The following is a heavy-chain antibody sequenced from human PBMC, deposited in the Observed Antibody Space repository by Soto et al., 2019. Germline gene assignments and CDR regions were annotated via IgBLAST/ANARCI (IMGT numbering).Heavy chain of an antibody. CDR2: ISAYNGNT. CDR3: ASESYGGEFDY. Sequence: ASVKVSCKASGYTFTNFGISWVRQAPGQGLEWMGWISAYNGNTNYAQNFQGRVTMTTDTSTSTAYMELRSLRSEDTAVYYCASESYGGEFDYWGQGTLVTVSS. J-gene: IGHJ4*02. V-gene: IGHV1-18*01. D-gene: IGHD4-17*01. CDR1: GYTFTNFG.